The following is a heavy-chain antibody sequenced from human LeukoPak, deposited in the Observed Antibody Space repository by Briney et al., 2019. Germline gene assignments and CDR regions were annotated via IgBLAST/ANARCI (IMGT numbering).Heavy chain of an antibody. CDR3: AREGLYCSSTSCWPHDAFDI. V-gene: IGHV1-69*05. CDR2: IIPIFGTA. CDR1: GGTFSSYS. D-gene: IGHD2-2*01. J-gene: IGHJ3*02. Sequence: ASVKVSCKASGGTFSSYSISWVRQAPGQGLEWMGGIIPIFGTANYAQKFQGRVTITTDESTSTAYMELSSLRSEDTAVYYCAREGLYCSSTSCWPHDAFDIWGQGTIVTVSS.